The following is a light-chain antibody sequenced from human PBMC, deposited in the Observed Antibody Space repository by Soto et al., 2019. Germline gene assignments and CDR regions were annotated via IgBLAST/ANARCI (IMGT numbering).Light chain of an antibody. CDR1: SSNIGNNY. Sequence: QSVLTQPPSVSAAPGQKVTISCSGGSSNIGNNYVSWYQQLPGTAPKLLIYDNNKRPSGIPDRFSGSKSGTSATLGITGLQTGDEADYYCGTWDSSLSAAVVFGGGTKLTVL. J-gene: IGLJ2*01. CDR3: GTWDSSLSAAVV. V-gene: IGLV1-51*01. CDR2: DNN.